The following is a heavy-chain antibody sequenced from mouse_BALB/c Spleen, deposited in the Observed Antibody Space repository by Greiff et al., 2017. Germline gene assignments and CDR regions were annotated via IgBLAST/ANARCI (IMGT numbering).Heavy chain of an antibody. J-gene: IGHJ3*01. D-gene: IGHD2-1*01. V-gene: IGHV1-14*01. CDR1: GYTFTSYV. CDR2: INPYNDGT. Sequence: EVQLQQSGPELVKPGASVKMSCKASGYTFTSYVMHWVKQTPGQGLEWIGYINPYNDGTKYNDKLKGMATLTSDKSSSTAYMELSSLTSEESAFYYCARAFGNYEVFAYWGQGTLVTVSA. CDR3: ARAFGNYEVFAY.